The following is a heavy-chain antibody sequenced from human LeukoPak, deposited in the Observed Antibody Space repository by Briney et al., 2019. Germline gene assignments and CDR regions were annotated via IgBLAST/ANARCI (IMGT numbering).Heavy chain of an antibody. CDR3: AGCSGGSCYLDY. CDR1: GGSISSSS. J-gene: IGHJ4*02. V-gene: IGHV3-21*01. D-gene: IGHD2-15*01. CDR2: ISSSSSYI. Sequence: ETLSLTCTVSGGSISSSSYYWGWIRQAPGKGLEWVSSISSSSSYIYYADSVKGRFTISRDNAKNSLYLQMNSLRAEDTAVYYCAGCSGGSCYLDYWGQGTLVTVSS.